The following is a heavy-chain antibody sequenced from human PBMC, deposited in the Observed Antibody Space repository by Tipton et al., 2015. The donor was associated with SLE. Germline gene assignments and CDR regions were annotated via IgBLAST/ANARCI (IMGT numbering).Heavy chain of an antibody. CDR3: ARRAVALNPFDY. CDR2: INHSGST. D-gene: IGHD6-19*01. CDR1: GGSFSGYY. J-gene: IGHJ4*02. Sequence: LRLSCAVYGGSFSGYYWSWSRQPPGKGLEWIGEINHSGSTNYNPSLKSRVTISVDTSKNQFSLKLSSVTAADTAVYYCARRAVALNPFDYWGQGTLVTVSS. V-gene: IGHV4-34*01.